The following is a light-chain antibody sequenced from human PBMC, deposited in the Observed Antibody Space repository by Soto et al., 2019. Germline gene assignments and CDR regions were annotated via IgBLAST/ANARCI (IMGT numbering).Light chain of an antibody. J-gene: IGLJ2*01. CDR3: QSSDSSLSASVV. CDR1: TYNIGAGYD. V-gene: IGLV1-40*01. CDR2: DDS. Sequence: QSVLTQPPSVSGAPGQRVTISCAGSTYNIGAGYDVNWYQQLPGTAPKLLIYDDSHRPSGVPDRFSGSKSASSASLAITGLQAEDEADYYCQSSDSSLSASVVFGVGTKLTVL.